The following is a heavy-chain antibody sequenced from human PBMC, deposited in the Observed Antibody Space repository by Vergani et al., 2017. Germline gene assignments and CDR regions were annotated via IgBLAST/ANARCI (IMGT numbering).Heavy chain of an antibody. CDR1: GGSFSCYY. D-gene: IGHD3-22*01. Sequence: QVQLQQWGAGLLKPSETLSLTCAVYGGSFSCYYWSWIRQPPGKGLEWIGEINHSGSTNYNPSLKSRVTISVDTSKNQFSLKLSSVTAADTAVYYCARGVGNYYDSSGYWGQGTLVTVSS. CDR3: ARGVGNYYDSSGY. V-gene: IGHV4-34*01. CDR2: INHSGST. J-gene: IGHJ4*02.